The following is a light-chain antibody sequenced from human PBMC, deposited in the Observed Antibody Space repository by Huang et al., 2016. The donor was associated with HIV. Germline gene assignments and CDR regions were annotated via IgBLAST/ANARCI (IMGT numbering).Light chain of an antibody. CDR2: LGS. CDR3: MQGLQTPPT. CDR1: QSLLYSNGYTY. V-gene: IGKV2-28*01. J-gene: IGKJ1*01. Sequence: DIVMTQSPLSLSVTLGEPASISCKSNQSLLYSNGYTYLDWYLQKPGQCPQRMSFLGSDRASGVPARFSGSGTGVDFTLTISRLEAEDVGVYYCMQGLQTPPTFGQGTKVEI.